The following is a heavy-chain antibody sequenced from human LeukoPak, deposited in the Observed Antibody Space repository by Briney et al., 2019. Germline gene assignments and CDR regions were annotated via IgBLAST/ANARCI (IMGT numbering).Heavy chain of an antibody. CDR2: IYSGGST. Sequence: RGSLRLSCAASGFTFNDYAMSWVRQAPGKGLEWVSVIYSGGSTYYADSVKGRFTISRDNSKNTLYLQMNSLRAEDTAVYYCARVYCSGGSCYEYYFDYWGQGTLVTVSS. CDR1: GFTFNDYA. V-gene: IGHV3-53*01. CDR3: ARVYCSGGSCYEYYFDY. J-gene: IGHJ4*02. D-gene: IGHD2-15*01.